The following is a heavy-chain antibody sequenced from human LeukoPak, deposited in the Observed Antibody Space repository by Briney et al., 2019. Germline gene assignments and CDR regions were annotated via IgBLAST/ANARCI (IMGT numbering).Heavy chain of an antibody. V-gene: IGHV3-23*01. CDR3: SKDLYDWNFFDS. J-gene: IGHJ4*02. Sequence: GGSLRLSCTASGFAFTIYTMNWVRQAPGNGLEWFSGISGRGDTTFYADSVEGRFTISRDNSKNTVYLQMNSLRAGDTAIYYCSKDLYDWNFFDSWGQGTLVTVSS. D-gene: IGHD1-20*01. CDR2: ISGRGDTT. CDR1: GFAFTIYT.